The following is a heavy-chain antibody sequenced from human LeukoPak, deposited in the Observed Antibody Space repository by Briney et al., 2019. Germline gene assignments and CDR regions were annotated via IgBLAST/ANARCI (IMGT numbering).Heavy chain of an antibody. Sequence: PSETLSLTCTVSGGSISSSSYYWGWIRQPPGKGLEWIGSIYYSGSTYYNPSLKSRVTISVDTSKNQFSLKLSSVTAADTAVYYCARGRGTVPPDYWGQGTLVTVSS. CDR1: GGSISSSSYY. CDR3: ARGRGTVPPDY. J-gene: IGHJ4*02. V-gene: IGHV4-39*07. D-gene: IGHD4-17*01. CDR2: IYYSGST.